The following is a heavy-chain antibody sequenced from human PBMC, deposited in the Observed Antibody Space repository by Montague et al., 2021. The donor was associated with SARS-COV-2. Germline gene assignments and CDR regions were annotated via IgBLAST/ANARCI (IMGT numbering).Heavy chain of an antibody. D-gene: IGHD3-10*01. Sequence: SETLSLTCAVPGGSISSSNWWSWVRQPPGKGLEWIGEIYHSGSTNYNPSLKSRVTISVDKSKNQFSLKLSSVTAADTAVYYCASRYYGSGSYLPFDDWGQGTLVTVSS. V-gene: IGHV4-4*02. CDR1: GGSISSSNW. J-gene: IGHJ4*02. CDR2: IYHSGST. CDR3: ASRYYGSGSYLPFDD.